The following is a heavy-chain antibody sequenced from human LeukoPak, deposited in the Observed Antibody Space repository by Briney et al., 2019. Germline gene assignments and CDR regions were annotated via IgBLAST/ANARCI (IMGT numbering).Heavy chain of an antibody. J-gene: IGHJ4*02. D-gene: IGHD2-15*01. CDR2: IYYSGST. CDR3: ARGPCSGGSCPFDY. V-gene: IGHV4-38-2*01. Sequence: GSLRLSCAASGFTFSSYSMNWVRQPPGKGLEWIGSIYYSGSTYYNPSLKSRVTISVDTSKNQFSLKLSSVTAADTAVYYCARGPCSGGSCPFDYWGQGTLVTVSS. CDR1: GFTFSSYS.